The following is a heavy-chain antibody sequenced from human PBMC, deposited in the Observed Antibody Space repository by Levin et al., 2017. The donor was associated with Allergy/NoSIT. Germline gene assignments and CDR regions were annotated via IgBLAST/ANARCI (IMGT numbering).Heavy chain of an antibody. CDR2: IRSKAYGGTT. D-gene: IGHD3-10*01. J-gene: IGHJ4*02. Sequence: GESLKISCTASGFTFGDYAMSWVRQAPGKGLEWVGFIRSKAYGGTTEYAASVKGRFTISRDDSKSIAYLQMNSLKTEDTAVYYCTRVTALWFGETAFDYWGQGTLVTVSS. CDR3: TRVTALWFGETAFDY. V-gene: IGHV3-49*04. CDR1: GFTFGDYA.